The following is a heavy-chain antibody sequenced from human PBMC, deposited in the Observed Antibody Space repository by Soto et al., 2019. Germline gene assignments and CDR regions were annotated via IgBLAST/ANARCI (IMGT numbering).Heavy chain of an antibody. V-gene: IGHV4-39*01. CDR2: IYYSGST. Sequence: PSETLSLTCTVSGGSISSSSYYWGWIRQPPGKGLEWIGSIYYSGSTYYNPSLKSRVTISVDTSKNQFSLKLSSVTAADTAVYYCARHLSDDKHRFSYYYYGMDVWGQGTTVTVSS. CDR3: ARHLSDDKHRFSYYYYGMDV. CDR1: GGSISSSSYY. D-gene: IGHD3-9*01. J-gene: IGHJ6*02.